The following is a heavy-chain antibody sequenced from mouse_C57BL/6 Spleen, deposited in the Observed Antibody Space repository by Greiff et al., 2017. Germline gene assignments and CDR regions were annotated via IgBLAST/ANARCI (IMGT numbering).Heavy chain of an antibody. CDR3: ACNWGLDY. CDR1: GYAFSSSW. Sequence: QVQLQQSGPELVKPGASVKISCKASGYAFSSSWMNWVKPRPGKGLEWIGRIYPGDGDTNYNGKFKGKATLTADKSSSTAYMQLSSLTSEDSAVYFCACNWGLDYWGQGTTLTVSS. D-gene: IGHD4-1*02. J-gene: IGHJ2*01. V-gene: IGHV1-82*01. CDR2: IYPGDGDT.